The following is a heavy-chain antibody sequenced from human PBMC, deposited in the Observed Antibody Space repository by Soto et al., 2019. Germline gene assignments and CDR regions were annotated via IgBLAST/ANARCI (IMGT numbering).Heavy chain of an antibody. CDR1: GYTLTELS. CDR3: ATRERARSVGRWIYYFDY. Sequence: ASVKVSCKVSGYTLTELSMHWVRQAPGKGLEWMGGFDPEDGETIYAQKFQGRVTMTEDTSTDTAYMELSSLRSEDTAMYYCATRERARSVGRWIYYFDYWGQGTLVTVSS. D-gene: IGHD5-12*01. J-gene: IGHJ4*02. CDR2: FDPEDGET. V-gene: IGHV1-24*01.